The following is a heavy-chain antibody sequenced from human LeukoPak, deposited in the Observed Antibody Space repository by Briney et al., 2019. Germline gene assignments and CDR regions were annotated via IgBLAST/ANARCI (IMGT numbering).Heavy chain of an antibody. D-gene: IGHD1-26*01. V-gene: IGHV3-74*01. J-gene: IGHJ4*02. CDR2: INTDGSST. CDR3: ARGGDSGSPPGVY. CDR1: GFTFSSYL. Sequence: HPGGSLRLSCAASGFTFSSYLMHWVRQAPGKGVVWVSRINTDGSSTYYADSVKGRFTISRDNAKNTLYLQMNSLRAEDTAVYYCARGGDSGSPPGVYWGQGTLVTVSS.